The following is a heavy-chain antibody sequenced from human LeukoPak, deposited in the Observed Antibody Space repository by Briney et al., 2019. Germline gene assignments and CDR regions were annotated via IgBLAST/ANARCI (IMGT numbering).Heavy chain of an antibody. J-gene: IGHJ4*02. CDR1: GFTFSSYE. V-gene: IGHV3-48*03. CDR3: ARERCSSTSCYGTYFDY. CDR2: ISSSGSTI. Sequence: GGSLRLSCAPSGFTFSSYEMNWVRQAPGKGLEWVSYISSSGSTIYYADSVKGRFTISRDNAKNSLYLQMNSLRAEDTAVYYCARERCSSTSCYGTYFDYWGQGTLVTVSS. D-gene: IGHD2-2*01.